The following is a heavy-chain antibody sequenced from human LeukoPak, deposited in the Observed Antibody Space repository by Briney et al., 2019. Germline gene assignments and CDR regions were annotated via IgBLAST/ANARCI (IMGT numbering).Heavy chain of an antibody. CDR1: GYTFSSYG. D-gene: IGHD6-19*01. Sequence: GGSLRLSCAASGYTFSSYGMHWVRQAPGKGLERVAVIWYDGSNKYYADSVKGRFTISRDNSKNTLYLQMNSLRAEDTAVYYCATNSSGWYEFDYWGQGTLVTVSS. CDR3: ATNSSGWYEFDY. V-gene: IGHV3-33*01. J-gene: IGHJ4*02. CDR2: IWYDGSNK.